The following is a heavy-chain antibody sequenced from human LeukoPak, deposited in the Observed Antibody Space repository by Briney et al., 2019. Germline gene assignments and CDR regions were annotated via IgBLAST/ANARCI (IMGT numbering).Heavy chain of an antibody. CDR3: ATVVTRDYFDY. V-gene: IGHV4-59*01. Sequence: SETLSLTCAVSGGSISSYYWSWIRQPPGKGLEWIGYSYYSGSTNYNPSLKSRVTISVDTSKNQFSLKLSSVTAADTAVYYCATVVTRDYFDYWGQGTLVAVSS. D-gene: IGHD4-17*01. CDR2: SYYSGST. J-gene: IGHJ4*02. CDR1: GGSISSYY.